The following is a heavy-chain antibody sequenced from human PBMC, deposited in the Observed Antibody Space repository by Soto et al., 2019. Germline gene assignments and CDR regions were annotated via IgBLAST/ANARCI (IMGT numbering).Heavy chain of an antibody. CDR1: GGSISSYY. Sequence: SETLSLTCTVSGGSISSYYWSWIRQPPGKGLEWIGYIYYSGSTNYNPSLKSRVTISVDTSKNQFSLKLGSVAAADTAVYYCARTLYSYGPRFDYWGQGTLVTVSS. CDR2: IYYSGST. V-gene: IGHV4-59*01. J-gene: IGHJ4*02. D-gene: IGHD5-18*01. CDR3: ARTLYSYGPRFDY.